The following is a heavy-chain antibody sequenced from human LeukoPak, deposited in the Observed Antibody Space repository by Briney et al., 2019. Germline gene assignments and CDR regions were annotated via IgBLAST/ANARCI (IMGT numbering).Heavy chain of an antibody. CDR1: GGSISSYY. V-gene: IGHV4-4*07. Sequence: KPSETLSLTCTVSGGSISSYYWSLIRQPAGKGLEWIGRIYTSGSTNYNPSLKSRLTMSVDTSKNQFSLRLSSVTAADTAVYYCARECMENAFDIWGQGTMVTVSS. J-gene: IGHJ3*02. CDR2: IYTSGST. CDR3: ARECMENAFDI. D-gene: IGHD2-8*01.